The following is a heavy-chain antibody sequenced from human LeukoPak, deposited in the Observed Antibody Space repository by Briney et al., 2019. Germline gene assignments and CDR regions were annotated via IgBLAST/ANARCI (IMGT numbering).Heavy chain of an antibody. CDR2: ISGSGSYT. CDR1: GFTFSSYG. Sequence: GGTLRLSCAGSGFTFSSYGMTWVRQAPGKGLEWVSAISGSGSYTDYADSVKGRFTISKDNSKNTVYMRMSSLRAEDTALYYCAKRRYDSSGHFDSWGQGTLVTVSS. D-gene: IGHD3-22*01. V-gene: IGHV3-23*01. CDR3: AKRRYDSSGHFDS. J-gene: IGHJ4*02.